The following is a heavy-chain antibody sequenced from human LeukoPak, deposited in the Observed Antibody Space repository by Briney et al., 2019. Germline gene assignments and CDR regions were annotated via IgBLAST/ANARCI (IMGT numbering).Heavy chain of an antibody. V-gene: IGHV3-33*01. D-gene: IGHD6-13*01. J-gene: IGHJ5*02. Sequence: GGSLRLSCAASGFTFSNYGMHWVRQAPGKGLEWVAVIWYDGSNKIYADSVKGRFTISRDNSRNTLYLEMNSLRAEDTAVYYCARTGTEYSSWYVIWFDPWGQGTRVTVST. CDR3: ARTGTEYSSWYVIWFDP. CDR2: IWYDGSNK. CDR1: GFTFSNYG.